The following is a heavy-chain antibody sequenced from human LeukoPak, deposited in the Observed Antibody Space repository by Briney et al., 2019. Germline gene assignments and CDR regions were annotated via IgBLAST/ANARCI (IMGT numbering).Heavy chain of an antibody. D-gene: IGHD5-18*01. J-gene: IGHJ4*02. CDR2: INPSGGST. CDR3: ARDSEDTTMGPGY. Sequence: ASVKVSCKTSGYTFTSYYMHWVRQAPGQGLEWMGIINPSGGSTSYAQKFQGRVTMTRDMSTSTVYMELSSLRSEDTAVYYCARDSEDTTMGPGYWGQGTLVTVSS. CDR1: GYTFTSYY. V-gene: IGHV1-46*01.